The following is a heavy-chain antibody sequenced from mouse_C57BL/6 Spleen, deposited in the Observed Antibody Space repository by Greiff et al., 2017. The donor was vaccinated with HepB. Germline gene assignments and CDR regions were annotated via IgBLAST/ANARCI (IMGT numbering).Heavy chain of an antibody. CDR2: IDPSDSYT. J-gene: IGHJ4*01. D-gene: IGHD1-1*01. CDR1: GYTFTSYW. V-gene: IGHV1-69*01. Sequence: VQLQQPGAELVMPGASVKLSCKASGYTFTSYWMHWVKQRPGQGLEWIGEIDPSDSYTNYNQKFKGKSTLTVDKSSSTAYMQLSSLTSEDSAVYYCARSPHYYGSSYLYYYAMDYWGQGTSVTVSS. CDR3: ARSPHYYGSSYLYYYAMDY.